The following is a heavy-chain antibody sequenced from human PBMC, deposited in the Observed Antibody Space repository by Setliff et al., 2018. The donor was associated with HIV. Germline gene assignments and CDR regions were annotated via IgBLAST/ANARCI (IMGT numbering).Heavy chain of an antibody. CDR1: GGTFSSYA. CDR2: IIPIFGTS. D-gene: IGHD3-10*01. V-gene: IGHV1-69*13. Sequence: AASVKVSCKASGGTFSSYAISWVRQAPGQGLEWMGGIIPIFGTSNNAQKFQGRVTITADESTSTAYMELSSLRSEDTAVYYRARGPGDDAFDIWGHGTLVTVSS. J-gene: IGHJ3*02. CDR3: ARGPGDDAFDI.